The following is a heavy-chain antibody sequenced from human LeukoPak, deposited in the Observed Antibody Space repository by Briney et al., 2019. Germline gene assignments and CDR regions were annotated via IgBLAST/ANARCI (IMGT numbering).Heavy chain of an antibody. D-gene: IGHD6-19*01. CDR1: GFTFSTYA. Sequence: GGSLRLSCAASGFTFSTYAMTWVRQAPGKGLEWVSVISASGTAHYADSMKGRFTISRDNSKNTVYLQLSSLRPEDTAVYYCAKGLAVAGHFDYWGQGTLVTVSS. CDR2: ISASGTA. J-gene: IGHJ4*02. CDR3: AKGLAVAGHFDY. V-gene: IGHV3-23*01.